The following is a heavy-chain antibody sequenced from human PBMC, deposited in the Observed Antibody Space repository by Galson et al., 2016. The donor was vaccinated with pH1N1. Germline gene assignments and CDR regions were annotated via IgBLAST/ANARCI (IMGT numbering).Heavy chain of an antibody. D-gene: IGHD3-16*01. CDR2: INQDGSDK. CDR3: ARDWGSWDC. Sequence: SLRLSCAASRFTFNSFWMSWVRQAPGKGLEWVANINQDGSDKYYVASVKGRFTISRGNVENSLYLEMNSLRAEDTAVYFCARDWGSWDCWGPGTLVTVSS. CDR1: RFTFNSFW. J-gene: IGHJ4*02. V-gene: IGHV3-7*01.